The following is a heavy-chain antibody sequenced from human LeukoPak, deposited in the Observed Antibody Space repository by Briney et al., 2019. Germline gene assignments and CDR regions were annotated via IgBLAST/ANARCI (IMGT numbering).Heavy chain of an antibody. CDR3: ARGTGDLDS. Sequence: SETLSLTCAVYGGPFSGYYWNWIRQTPGKGLEWIGEINHSGITNYNPSLKSRVTISLDTSKSQFSLRLSSVTAADTAVYYCARGTGDLDSWGQGTLVTVSS. V-gene: IGHV4-34*01. D-gene: IGHD2-8*02. CDR2: INHSGIT. J-gene: IGHJ4*02. CDR1: GGPFSGYY.